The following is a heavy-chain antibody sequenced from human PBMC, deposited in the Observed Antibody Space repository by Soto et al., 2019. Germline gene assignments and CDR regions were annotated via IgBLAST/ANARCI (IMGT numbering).Heavy chain of an antibody. CDR1: GFTFSSYA. Sequence: QVQLVESGGGVVQPGRSLRLSCAASGFTFSSYAMHWVRQAPGKGLEWVAVISYGGSNKYYADSVKGRFTISRDNSKNTLYLQMNSLRAEDTAVYYCARDTPPNDFWSGYYEYWGQGTLVTVSS. D-gene: IGHD3-3*01. V-gene: IGHV3-30-3*01. CDR2: ISYGGSNK. CDR3: ARDTPPNDFWSGYYEY. J-gene: IGHJ4*02.